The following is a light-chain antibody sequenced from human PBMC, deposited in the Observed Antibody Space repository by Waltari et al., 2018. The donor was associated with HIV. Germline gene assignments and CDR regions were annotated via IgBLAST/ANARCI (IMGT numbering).Light chain of an antibody. CDR2: DVN. J-gene: IGLJ1*01. Sequence: QSALSQPASVSASPGQSVAISCSGSASDIGRYNYVSWYQHPPDRAPHLILFDVNNRPSGISDRFSGSKSGTTASLTISTVRTDDEADYYCASYTVNSTGVFGTGTKLSVL. CDR3: ASYTVNSTGV. CDR1: ASDIGRYNY. V-gene: IGLV2-14*03.